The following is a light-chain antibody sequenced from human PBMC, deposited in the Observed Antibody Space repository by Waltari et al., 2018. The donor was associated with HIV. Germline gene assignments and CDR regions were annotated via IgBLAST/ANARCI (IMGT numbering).Light chain of an antibody. V-gene: IGLV2-14*01. Sequence: QSALTQPASVSGSPGQSITIPCTGTNSDVGGFNYVSWYQQHPGKAPKFMIYGVSNRPSGVSIRFSGSKSGNTASLTISGLQAEDEADYYCSSYTTSGTGVFGTGTKVTVL. CDR1: NSDVGGFNY. CDR2: GVS. J-gene: IGLJ1*01. CDR3: SSYTTSGTGV.